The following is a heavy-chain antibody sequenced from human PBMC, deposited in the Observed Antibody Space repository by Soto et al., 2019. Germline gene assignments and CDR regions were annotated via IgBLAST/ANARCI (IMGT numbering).Heavy chain of an antibody. CDR1: GYTFTSYA. D-gene: IGHD3-22*01. Sequence: ASVKVSCKASGYTFTSYAMHWVRQAPGQRLEWMGWINAGNGNTKYSQKFQGRVTITRDTSASTAYMELSSLRSEDTAVYYCARSPYYYDSSGYYYVNYFDYWGQGTLVTVSS. CDR3: ARSPYYYDSSGYYYVNYFDY. CDR2: INAGNGNT. J-gene: IGHJ4*02. V-gene: IGHV1-3*01.